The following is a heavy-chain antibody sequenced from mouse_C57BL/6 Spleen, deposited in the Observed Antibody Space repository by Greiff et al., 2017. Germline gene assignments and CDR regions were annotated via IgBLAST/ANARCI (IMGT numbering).Heavy chain of an antibody. Sequence: VQLQQPGAELVMPGASVKLSCKASGYTFTSYWMHWVKQRPGQGLEWIGEIDPSDSYTNYNQKFKGKSTLTVDKSSSTAYMQLSSLTSEDSAVYYCARDHWFAYWGQGTLVTVSA. CDR2: IDPSDSYT. J-gene: IGHJ3*01. CDR1: GYTFTSYW. V-gene: IGHV1-69*01. CDR3: ARDHWFAY.